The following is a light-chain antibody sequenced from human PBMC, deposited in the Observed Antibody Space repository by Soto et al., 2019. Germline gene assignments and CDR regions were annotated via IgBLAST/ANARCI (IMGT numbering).Light chain of an antibody. V-gene: IGLV2-23*02. Sequence: QSALTQPASVSGSPGQSITISCTGTSSDVGSYNLVSWYQQHPGKAPKLMIYEVSQRPSGVSNRFSGSKSGNTASLTISGLQAEDEADYYCCSYAASSTYYVFGTGTKVTVL. CDR3: CSYAASSTYYV. J-gene: IGLJ1*01. CDR2: EVS. CDR1: SSDVGSYNL.